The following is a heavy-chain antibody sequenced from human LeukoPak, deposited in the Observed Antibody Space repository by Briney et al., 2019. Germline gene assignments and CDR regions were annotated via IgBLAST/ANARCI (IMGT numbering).Heavy chain of an antibody. V-gene: IGHV4-34*01. CDR2: INHSGST. CDR3: ARGTPAYEYYFDY. CDR1: GGSFSGYY. Sequence: SETLSLTCAVYGGSFSGYYWSWIRQPPGKGLEWIGEINHSGSTNYNPSLKSRVTISVDTSKNQFSLKLSSVTAADTAVYYCARGTPAYEYYFDYWGQGTLVTVSS. J-gene: IGHJ4*02. D-gene: IGHD5-12*01.